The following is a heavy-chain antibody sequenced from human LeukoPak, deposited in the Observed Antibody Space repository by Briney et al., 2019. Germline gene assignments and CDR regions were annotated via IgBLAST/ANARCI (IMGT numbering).Heavy chain of an antibody. Sequence: SQNRSLTCAVNGGSFSGYYWGWIRKPPGKGLEWIGEINHSGSTNYNPSLKSRVTISVDTSKNQFSLKLSSVTAADTAVYYCARQRQFPYYYYYMDVWGKGTTVTISS. CDR3: ARQRQFPYYYYYMDV. J-gene: IGHJ6*03. CDR2: INHSGST. V-gene: IGHV4-34*01. D-gene: IGHD6-19*01. CDR1: GGSFSGYY.